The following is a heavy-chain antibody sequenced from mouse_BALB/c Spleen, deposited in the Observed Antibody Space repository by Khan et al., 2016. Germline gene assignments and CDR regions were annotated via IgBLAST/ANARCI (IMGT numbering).Heavy chain of an antibody. J-gene: IGHJ2*01. CDR1: GFTFSRFG. V-gene: IGHV5-17*02. CDR3: ARGDY. Sequence: EVELVESGGGLVQPGGSRKLSCAASGFTFSRFGMHWVRQAPEKGLEWVAYISSGSSTIYYADTLKGRFTISRDKPKNALFLQRTSLRSEDTAMYYCARGDYWGQGTTLTVSS. CDR2: ISSGSSTI.